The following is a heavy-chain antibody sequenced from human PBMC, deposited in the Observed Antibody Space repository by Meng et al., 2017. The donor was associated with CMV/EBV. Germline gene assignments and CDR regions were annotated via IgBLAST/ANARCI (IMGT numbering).Heavy chain of an antibody. V-gene: IGHV3-9*01. CDR3: AKAAARAWFDP. D-gene: IGHD6-6*01. CDR2: ISWNSGSI. CDR1: GFTFDDYA. J-gene: IGHJ5*02. Sequence: SLKISCAASGFTFDDYAMHLVRQAPGKGLEWVSGISWNSGSIGYADSVKGRFTISRDNAKDSLYLQMNSLRAEDTALYYCAKAAARAWFDPWGQGTLVTVSS.